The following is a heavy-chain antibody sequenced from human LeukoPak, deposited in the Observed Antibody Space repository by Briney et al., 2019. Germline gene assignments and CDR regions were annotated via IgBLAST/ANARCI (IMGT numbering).Heavy chain of an antibody. D-gene: IGHD3-16*01. CDR2: IYYSGST. CDR3: ARETSQKGAHYMDV. V-gene: IGHV4-59*01. J-gene: IGHJ6*03. Sequence: PSETLSLTCTVSGGSISSYYWSWIRQPPGKGLEWIGYIYYSGSTNYNPSLKSRVTISVDTSKKQFSLKLTSVTVADTAVYYCARETSQKGAHYMDVWGKGTTVTISS. CDR1: GGSISSYY.